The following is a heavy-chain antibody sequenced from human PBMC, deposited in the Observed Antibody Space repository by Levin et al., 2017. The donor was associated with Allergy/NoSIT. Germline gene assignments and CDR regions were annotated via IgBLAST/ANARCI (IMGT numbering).Heavy chain of an antibody. D-gene: IGHD3-10*01. Sequence: ASVKVSCKASGYTFTGYYMHWVRQAPGQGLEWMGRINPNSGGTNYAQKFQGRVTMTRDTSISTAYMELSRLRSDDTAVYYCARGSGYYYGSGSDYWGQGTLVTVSS. CDR2: INPNSGGT. V-gene: IGHV1-2*06. CDR1: GYTFTGYY. J-gene: IGHJ4*02. CDR3: ARGSGYYYGSGSDY.